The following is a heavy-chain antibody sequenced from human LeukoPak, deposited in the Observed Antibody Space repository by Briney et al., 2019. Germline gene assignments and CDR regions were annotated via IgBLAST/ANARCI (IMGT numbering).Heavy chain of an antibody. J-gene: IGHJ1*01. CDR3: ARRRYYDSSGYLE. V-gene: IGHV4-39*01. CDR1: GDSVSRSDSY. CDR2: IYYSGRT. D-gene: IGHD3-22*01. Sequence: SETLSLTCTIFGDSVSRSDSYWDWIRQPPGKRLEWIGTIYYSGRTYYSPSLKTRVTLSVETSNNQFSLTLSSVTAADTALYFCARRRYYDSSGYLEWGQGTLVTVSS.